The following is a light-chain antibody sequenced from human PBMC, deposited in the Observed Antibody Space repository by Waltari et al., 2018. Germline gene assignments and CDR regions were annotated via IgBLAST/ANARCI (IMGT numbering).Light chain of an antibody. CDR3: QHYLRLPMT. Sequence: EIVLTQSPGTLSLSLGERATLSCRASQSVSRALTWYQQKPGQAPRLLIYGASTRATGIPDRFSDSGSGTDFSLTISRLELDDFAVYYCQHYLRLPMTFGQGTTVEI. J-gene: IGKJ1*01. CDR2: GAS. V-gene: IGKV3-20*01. CDR1: QSVSRA.